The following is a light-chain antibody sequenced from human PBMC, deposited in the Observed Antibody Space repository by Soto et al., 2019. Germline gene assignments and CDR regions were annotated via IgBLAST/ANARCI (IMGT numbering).Light chain of an antibody. CDR3: AAWDDSLNANYV. V-gene: IGLV1-44*01. CDR1: SSNIGSNT. CDR2: SNN. Sequence: QSVLTQPPSASGTPGQRVTISCSGSSSNIGSNTVNWYQQLPGTAPKLLIDSNNQRPSGVPDRFSGSKSGTSASLAISGLQSEDEADYYCAAWDDSLNANYVFGTGTKLTVL. J-gene: IGLJ1*01.